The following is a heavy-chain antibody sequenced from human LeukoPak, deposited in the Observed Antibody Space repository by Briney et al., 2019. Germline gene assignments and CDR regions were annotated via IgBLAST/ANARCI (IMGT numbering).Heavy chain of an antibody. V-gene: IGHV3-23*01. CDR1: GFTFSSYA. D-gene: IGHD5-24*01. CDR3: AKDPDGMATIESDY. J-gene: IGHJ4*02. Sequence: SGGSLRLSCAASGFTFSSYAMSWVRQAPGKGLEWVSAISGSGGSTYYADSVKGRFTISRDNSKNTLYLQMNSLRAEDTAVYYCAKDPDGMATIESDYWGQGTLVTVSS. CDR2: ISGSGGST.